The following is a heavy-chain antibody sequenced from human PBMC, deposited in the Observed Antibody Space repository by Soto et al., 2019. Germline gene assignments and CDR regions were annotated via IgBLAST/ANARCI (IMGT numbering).Heavy chain of an antibody. CDR2: IYYSGST. V-gene: IGHV4-30-4*01. CDR3: AGTITLVRGGQGHYYYYGMDV. J-gene: IGHJ6*02. Sequence: QVQLQESGPGLVKPSQTLSLTCTVSGGSISSGDYYWSWIRQPPGKGLEWIGYIYYSGSTYYNPSLKSRVTLSVDTSKNQFSLKLSSVTAADTAVYYCAGTITLVRGGQGHYYYYGMDVWGQGTTVTVSS. CDR1: GGSISSGDYY. D-gene: IGHD3-10*01.